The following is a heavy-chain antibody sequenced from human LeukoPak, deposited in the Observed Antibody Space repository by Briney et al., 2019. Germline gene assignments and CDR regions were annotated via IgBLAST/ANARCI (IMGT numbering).Heavy chain of an antibody. V-gene: IGHV3-23*01. CDR1: GFTFDSYA. CDR3: AKGGTHWPTGYYDMDV. Sequence: GGSLRLSCAASGFTFDSYAMSWVRQAPGKGLEWVSPISGSGGSTYYADSVKGRFTISRDNSKNTLYLQMNSLRAEDTAVYYCAKGGTHWPTGYYDMDVWGKGTTVTVSS. J-gene: IGHJ6*03. CDR2: ISGSGGST. D-gene: IGHD1-1*01.